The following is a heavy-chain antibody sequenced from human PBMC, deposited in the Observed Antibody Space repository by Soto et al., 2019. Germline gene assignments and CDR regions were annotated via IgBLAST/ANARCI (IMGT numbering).Heavy chain of an antibody. CDR3: ARAPGGPSFDY. CDR2: INAGNGNT. Sequence: QVQLVQSGAEVKKPGASVKVSCKASGYTFTSYAMHWVRQAPGQRLEWMGWINAGNGNTKYSQKFQGRVTITTDTSASTAYMKLSSLRSEDTAVYYCARAPGGPSFDYWGQGTLVTVSS. D-gene: IGHD3-10*01. V-gene: IGHV1-3*01. J-gene: IGHJ4*02. CDR1: GYTFTSYA.